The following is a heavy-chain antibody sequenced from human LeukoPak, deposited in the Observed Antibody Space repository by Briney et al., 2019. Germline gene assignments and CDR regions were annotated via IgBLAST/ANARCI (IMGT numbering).Heavy chain of an antibody. CDR2: INHSGST. V-gene: IGHV4-34*01. CDR1: DGSFINYY. CDR3: ARGSVWYGLDY. Sequence: PSETLSLTCAVYDGSFINYYWNWIRQPPGKGLELIGEINHSGSTNYNPSLKSRVTISVDTSKNQFSLKLSSVTAADTAVYYCARGSVWYGLDYWGQGTLVTVSS. J-gene: IGHJ4*02. D-gene: IGHD6-19*01.